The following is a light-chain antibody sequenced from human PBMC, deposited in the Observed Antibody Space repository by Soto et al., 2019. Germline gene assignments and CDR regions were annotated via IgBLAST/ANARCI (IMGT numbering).Light chain of an antibody. Sequence: EIVMTQSPATLSLSPGERAALSCRASQSINSELAWYQQKPGQPPRLLIYGASTRATGVPARFTGSESGSAFPLTISGLQSEDFAVYYCQQGHNWPLPFGQGTRLEI. V-gene: IGKV3-15*01. J-gene: IGKJ2*01. CDR1: QSINSE. CDR3: QQGHNWPLP. CDR2: GAS.